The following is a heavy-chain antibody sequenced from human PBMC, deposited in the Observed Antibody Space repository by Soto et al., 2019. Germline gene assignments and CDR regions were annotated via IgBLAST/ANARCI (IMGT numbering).Heavy chain of an antibody. D-gene: IGHD3-22*01. Sequence: GSLRLSCAASGFTFSSYAMHWVRQAPGKGLEWVAVISYDGSNKYYADSVKGRFTISRDNSKNTLYLQMNSLRAEDTAVYYCASLDYYDSSGYYLPYYYYGMDVWGQGTTVTVSS. J-gene: IGHJ6*02. CDR3: ASLDYYDSSGYYLPYYYYGMDV. CDR2: ISYDGSNK. V-gene: IGHV3-30-3*01. CDR1: GFTFSSYA.